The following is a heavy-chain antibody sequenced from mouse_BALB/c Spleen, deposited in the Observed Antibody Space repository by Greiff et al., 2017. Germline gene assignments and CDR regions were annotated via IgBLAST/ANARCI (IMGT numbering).Heavy chain of an antibody. CDR2: IWGDGST. CDR3: AREAYYRSYAMDY. J-gene: IGHJ4*01. D-gene: IGHD2-14*01. V-gene: IGHV2-6-7*01. Sequence: QVQLKESGPGLVAPSQSLSITCTVSGFSLTGYGVNWVRQPPGKGLEWLGMIWGDGSTDYNSALKSRLSISKDNSKSQVFLKMNSLQTDDTARYYCAREAYYRSYAMDYWGQGTSVTVSS. CDR1: GFSLTGYG.